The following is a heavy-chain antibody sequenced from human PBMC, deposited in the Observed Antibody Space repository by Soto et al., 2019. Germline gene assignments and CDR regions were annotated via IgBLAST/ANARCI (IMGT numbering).Heavy chain of an antibody. CDR3: ARYYDFWSGSYYFDY. D-gene: IGHD3-3*01. V-gene: IGHV4-39*07. CDR1: GGSISSSSYY. Sequence: PSETLSLTCTVSGGSISSSSYYWGWIRQPPGKGLEWIGYIYHSGSTYYNPSLKSRVTISVDRSKNQFSLKVSSVTAADTAVYYCARYYDFWSGSYYFDYWGQGTLVTVSS. J-gene: IGHJ4*02. CDR2: IYHSGST.